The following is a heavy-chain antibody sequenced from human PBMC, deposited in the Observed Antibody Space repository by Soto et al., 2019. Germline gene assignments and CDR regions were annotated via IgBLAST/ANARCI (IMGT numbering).Heavy chain of an antibody. V-gene: IGHV3-23*01. J-gene: IGHJ4*02. Sequence: GGSLRLSCAASGFTFRTYAMSWVRQAPGKGLEWVSSISGNGGATSYADSVKGRFSISRDNSKNTVYLQMNSLRVEDTAVYYCAKRLGAEPYYLDYWGQGTLVTVSS. D-gene: IGHD1-26*01. CDR3: AKRLGAEPYYLDY. CDR2: ISGNGGAT. CDR1: GFTFRTYA.